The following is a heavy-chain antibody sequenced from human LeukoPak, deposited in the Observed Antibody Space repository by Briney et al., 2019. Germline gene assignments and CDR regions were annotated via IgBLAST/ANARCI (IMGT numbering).Heavy chain of an antibody. J-gene: IGHJ4*02. CDR1: GFTYSHNG. D-gene: IGHD6-13*01. V-gene: IGHV3-30*18. Sequence: GGSLRLSCVASGFTYSHNGMHWVRQAPGKGLEWVAVISYDGSDKYYADSVKGRFTISRDNSKNTLYLQMNSLRAEDTAVYYCAKDPRRYSRTGGYFDYWGQGTLVTVSS. CDR3: AKDPRRYSRTGGYFDY. CDR2: ISYDGSDK.